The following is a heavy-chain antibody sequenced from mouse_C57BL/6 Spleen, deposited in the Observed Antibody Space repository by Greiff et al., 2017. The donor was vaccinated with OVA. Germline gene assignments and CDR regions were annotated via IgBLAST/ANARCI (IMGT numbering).Heavy chain of an antibody. J-gene: IGHJ4*01. V-gene: IGHV1-82*01. CDR2: IYPGDGDT. Sequence: QVQLQQSGPELVKPGASVKISCKASGYAFSSSWMNWVKQRPGKGLEWIGRIYPGDGDTNYNGKFKGKATLTADKSSSTAYMQLSSLTSEDSAVYFCARSELFFMDYWGQGTSVTVSS. CDR1: GYAFSSSW. CDR3: ARSELFFMDY. D-gene: IGHD4-1*01.